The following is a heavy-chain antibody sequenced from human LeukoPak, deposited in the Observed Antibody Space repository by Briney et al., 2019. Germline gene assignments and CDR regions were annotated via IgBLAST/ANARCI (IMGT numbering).Heavy chain of an antibody. D-gene: IGHD2-21*01. CDR1: GFTFSSYN. CDR2: ISSSSSTI. CDR3: ATISSYYYMDV. V-gene: IGHV3-48*01. Sequence: GGSLRLSCAASGFTFSSYNMNWVRQAPGKGLEWVSYISSSSSTIYYADSVKGRFTISRDNAKNSLYLQMNSLRAEDTAVYYCATISSYYYMDVWGKGTTVTISS. J-gene: IGHJ6*03.